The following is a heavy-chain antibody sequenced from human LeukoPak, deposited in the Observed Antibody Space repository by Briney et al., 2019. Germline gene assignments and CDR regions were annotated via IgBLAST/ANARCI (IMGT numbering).Heavy chain of an antibody. J-gene: IGHJ4*02. CDR1: GFTFSSYW. V-gene: IGHV3-74*01. CDR2: INSDGSST. CDR3: AREEDILTGYYLV. D-gene: IGHD3-9*01. Sequence: GGSLRLSCAASGFTFSSYWMHWVRQAPGKGLVWVSRINSDGSSTSYADSVKGRFTISRDNAKHTLYLQMNSLRAEDTAVYYCAREEDILTGYYLVWGQGTLVTVSS.